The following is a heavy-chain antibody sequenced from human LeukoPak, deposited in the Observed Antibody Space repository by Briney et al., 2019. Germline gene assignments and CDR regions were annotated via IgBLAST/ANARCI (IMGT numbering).Heavy chain of an antibody. D-gene: IGHD6-13*01. CDR2: INHSGST. V-gene: IGHV4-39*07. Sequence: PSETLSITCTVSGGSINSSSYYWGWIRLPPGKGLEWIGEINHSGSTNYNPSLKSRVTISVDTSKNQFSLKLSSVTAADTAVYYCARRPGKSSSWYIRGCAFDIWGQGTMVTVSS. J-gene: IGHJ3*02. CDR1: GGSINSSSYY. CDR3: ARRPGKSSSWYIRGCAFDI.